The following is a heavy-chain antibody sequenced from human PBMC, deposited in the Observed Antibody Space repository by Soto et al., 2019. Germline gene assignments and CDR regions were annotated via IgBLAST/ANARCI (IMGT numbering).Heavy chain of an antibody. J-gene: IGHJ6*02. Sequence: SETLSLTCTVSGGSISSSSYYWGWIRQPPGKGLEWIGSIYYSGSAYYNPSLKSRVTISVDTSKNHFSLKLSSVTAADTAVYYCARRDYGDYAYYYYYGMDVWDQGTTVTVSS. CDR3: ARRDYGDYAYYYYYGMDV. V-gene: IGHV4-39*01. CDR2: IYYSGSA. D-gene: IGHD4-17*01. CDR1: GGSISSSSYY.